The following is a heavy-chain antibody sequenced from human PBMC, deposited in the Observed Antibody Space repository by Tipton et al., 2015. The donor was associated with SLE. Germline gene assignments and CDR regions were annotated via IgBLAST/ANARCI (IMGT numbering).Heavy chain of an antibody. CDR1: GGSISSGSYY. CDR2: IYYSGST. Sequence: TLSLTCAVSGGSISSGSYYWSWIRQPPGKGLEWIGYIYYSGSTNYNPSLKSRVTISVDTSKNQFSLKLSSVTAADTAVYYCARGGGSYMYPVDYWGQGTLVTVSS. J-gene: IGHJ4*02. V-gene: IGHV4-61*01. CDR3: ARGGGSYMYPVDY. D-gene: IGHD1-26*01.